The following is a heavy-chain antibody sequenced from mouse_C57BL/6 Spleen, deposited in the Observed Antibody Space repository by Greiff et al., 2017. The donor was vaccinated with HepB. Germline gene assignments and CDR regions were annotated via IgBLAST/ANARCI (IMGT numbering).Heavy chain of an antibody. CDR1: GFNIKDYY. J-gene: IGHJ4*01. CDR3: TIYSGYRYYAMDY. CDR2: IDPEDGDT. Sequence: VQLQQSGAELVRPGASVKLSCTASGFNIKDYYMHWVKQRPEQGLEWIGRIDPEDGDTEYAPKFQGKATMTADTASNTAYLQLSSLTSEDTAVYYGTIYSGYRYYAMDYWGQGTSVTVSS. D-gene: IGHD3-2*02. V-gene: IGHV14-1*01.